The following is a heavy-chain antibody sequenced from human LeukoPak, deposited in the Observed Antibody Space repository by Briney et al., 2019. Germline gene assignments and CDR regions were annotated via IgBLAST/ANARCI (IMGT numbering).Heavy chain of an antibody. Sequence: GASVKVSCKASGGTFISYAISWVRQAPGQGLEWMGRIIPILGIANYAQKFQGRVTITADKSTSTAYMELSSLRSEDTAVYYCARHKRYSYGGYYYYGMDVWGQGTTVTVSS. V-gene: IGHV1-69*04. J-gene: IGHJ6*02. CDR1: GGTFISYA. CDR3: ARHKRYSYGGYYYYGMDV. D-gene: IGHD5-18*01. CDR2: IIPILGIA.